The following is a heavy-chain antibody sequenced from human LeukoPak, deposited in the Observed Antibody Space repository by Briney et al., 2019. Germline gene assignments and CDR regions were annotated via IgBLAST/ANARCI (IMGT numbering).Heavy chain of an antibody. Sequence: PGGSLRLSCAASGFTFRSYGMHWVRQAPGKGLESVSSISSSSSYIYYADSVKGRFTISRDNSKNTLYLQMNSLRADDTAVYYCAMKAVPRPRLYDAFDFWGQGTVVTVSS. D-gene: IGHD2-2*02. CDR3: AMKAVPRPRLYDAFDF. CDR2: ISSSSSYI. J-gene: IGHJ3*01. CDR1: GFTFRSYG. V-gene: IGHV3-21*04.